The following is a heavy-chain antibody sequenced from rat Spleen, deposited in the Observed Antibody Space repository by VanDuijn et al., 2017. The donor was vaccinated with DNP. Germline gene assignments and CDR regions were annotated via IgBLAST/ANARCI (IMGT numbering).Heavy chain of an antibody. J-gene: IGHJ2*01. CDR3: ARRDYYDGSGYFDY. V-gene: IGHV5-22*01. CDR2: SSPSGSRT. D-gene: IGHD1-12*02. CDR1: GFTFSDYA. Sequence: EVQLVESGGGLVQPGRSLKLSCAASGFTFSDYAMAWVRQSPKKGLEWVAASSPSGSRTYYADSVKGRFTISRDDAKSGLYLQMNSLRSEDMATYYCARRDYYDGSGYFDYWGQGVMVTVSS.